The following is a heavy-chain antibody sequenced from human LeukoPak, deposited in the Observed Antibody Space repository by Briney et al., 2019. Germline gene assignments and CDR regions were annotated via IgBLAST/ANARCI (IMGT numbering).Heavy chain of an antibody. V-gene: IGHV4-30-2*01. Sequence: SETLSLTCTVSGASISSGTYSWSWIRQPPGEGLEWIVYIYHTGSTYYNPSLKGRVTISVDRSKNQFSLNLNFVTAADTALYYCARGDGSGSGRWFDPWGQGTLITVSS. D-gene: IGHD3-10*01. J-gene: IGHJ5*02. CDR2: IYHTGST. CDR3: ARGDGSGSGRWFDP. CDR1: GASISSGTYS.